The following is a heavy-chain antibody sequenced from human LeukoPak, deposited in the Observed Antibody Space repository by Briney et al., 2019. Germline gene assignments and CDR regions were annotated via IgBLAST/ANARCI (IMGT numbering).Heavy chain of an antibody. J-gene: IGHJ4*02. CDR1: GGSISSYY. D-gene: IGHD3-10*01. Sequence: PSETLSLTCTVSGGSISSYYWSWIRQPPGKGLEWIGYIYYSGSTNYNPSLKSRVTISADTSKNQFSLKLSSVTAADTAVYYCARVSYGSGSYSFDYWGQGTLVTVSS. CDR3: ARVSYGSGSYSFDY. V-gene: IGHV4-59*01. CDR2: IYYSGST.